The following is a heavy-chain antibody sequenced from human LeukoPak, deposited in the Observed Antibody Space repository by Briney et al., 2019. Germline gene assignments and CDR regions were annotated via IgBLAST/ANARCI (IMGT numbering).Heavy chain of an antibody. D-gene: IGHD6-13*01. V-gene: IGHV4-34*01. J-gene: IGHJ4*02. CDR3: ARSGSAGCDY. Sequence: SETLSLTCAVYGESFSGYYWSWIRQPPGKGLEWIGEINHSGSTNYNPSLKSRVTISVDTSKNQFSLKLSSVTAADTAVYYCARSGSAGCDYWGQGTLVTVSS. CDR2: INHSGST. CDR1: GESFSGYY.